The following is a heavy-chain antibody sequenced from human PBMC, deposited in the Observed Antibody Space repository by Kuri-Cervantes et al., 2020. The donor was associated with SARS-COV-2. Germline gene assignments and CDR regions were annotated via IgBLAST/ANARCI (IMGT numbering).Heavy chain of an antibody. CDR1: GYSISSGYY. V-gene: IGHV4-38-2*01. Sequence: SETLSPTCAVSGYSISSGYYWGWIRQPPGKGLEWIGSIYHSGSTYYNPSLKSRVTISVDASKNQFSLKLSSVTAADTAVYYCARRSGYCSSTSCYFFDYWGQGTLVTVSS. CDR3: ARRSGYCSSTSCYFFDY. CDR2: IYHSGST. J-gene: IGHJ4*02. D-gene: IGHD2-2*01.